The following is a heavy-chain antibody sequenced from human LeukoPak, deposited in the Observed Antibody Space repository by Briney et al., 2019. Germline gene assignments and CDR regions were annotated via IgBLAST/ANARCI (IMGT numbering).Heavy chain of an antibody. D-gene: IGHD2-2*02. J-gene: IGHJ3*02. CDR3: ARGGIHCISTSCYMVDAFDI. CDR1: GGTFSSYA. V-gene: IGHV1-69*13. CDR2: IIPIFGTA. Sequence: GASVKVSCKASGGTFSSYAISWVRQAPGQGLEWMGGIIPIFGTANYAQKFQGRVTITADESTSTAYMELSSLRSEDTAVYYCARGGIHCISTSCYMVDAFDIWGQGTMVTVSS.